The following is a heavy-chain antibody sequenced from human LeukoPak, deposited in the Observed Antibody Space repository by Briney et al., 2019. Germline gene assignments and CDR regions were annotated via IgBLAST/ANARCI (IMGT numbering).Heavy chain of an antibody. Sequence: GSLRLSCAASGFTFSSYEMNWVRQAPGKGLEWVSYISSSGSTIYYADSVKGRFTISRDNAKNSLYLQMNSLRAEDTAVYYCARDNLPYCGGDCNLDYWGQGTLVTVSS. CDR3: ARDNLPYCGGDCNLDY. CDR1: GFTFSSYE. J-gene: IGHJ4*02. CDR2: ISSSGSTI. V-gene: IGHV3-48*03. D-gene: IGHD2-21*02.